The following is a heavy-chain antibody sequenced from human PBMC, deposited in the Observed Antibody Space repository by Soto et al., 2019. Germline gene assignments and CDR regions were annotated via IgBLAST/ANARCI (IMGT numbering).Heavy chain of an antibody. CDR3: ARVSGIYYYGMDV. CDR1: AWTFSGYY. V-gene: IGHV4-34*01. J-gene: IGHJ6*02. Sequence: PSETLSLTCAVFAWTFSGYYWSWIRQPPGKGLEWTGENNHSGSTNYNPSLKSRVTISVDTSKNQFSLKLSSVTAADTAVYYCARVSGIYYYGMDVWGQGTTVT. CDR2: NNHSGST. D-gene: IGHD3-10*01.